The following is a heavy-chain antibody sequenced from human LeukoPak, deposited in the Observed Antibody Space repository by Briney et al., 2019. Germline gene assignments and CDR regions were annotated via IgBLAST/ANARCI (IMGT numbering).Heavy chain of an antibody. Sequence: SETLSLTCTVSGGSISSYYWSWIRQPPGKGLEWIGYIYYSGSTNYNPSLKSRVTISVDTSKNQFSLKLSSVTAADTAVYYCARSAMVPFDYWGQGTLVTVSS. CDR1: GGSISSYY. CDR3: ARSAMVPFDY. D-gene: IGHD5-18*01. V-gene: IGHV4-59*01. CDR2: IYYSGST. J-gene: IGHJ4*02.